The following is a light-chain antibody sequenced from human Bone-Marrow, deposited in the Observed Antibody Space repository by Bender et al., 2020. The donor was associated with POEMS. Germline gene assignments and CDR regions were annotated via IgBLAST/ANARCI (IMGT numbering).Light chain of an antibody. CDR2: DVS. Sequence: QSALTQPASVSGSPGQSVTISCTGTSSDVGSYDFVSWYQQHPGEAPRLLLFDVSDRPSGISNRFSGSKSGNTASLTISGLQAEDEADYYCSSYTIRSTYVFGTGTKVTVL. J-gene: IGLJ1*01. CDR3: SSYTIRSTYV. V-gene: IGLV2-14*03. CDR1: SSDVGSYDF.